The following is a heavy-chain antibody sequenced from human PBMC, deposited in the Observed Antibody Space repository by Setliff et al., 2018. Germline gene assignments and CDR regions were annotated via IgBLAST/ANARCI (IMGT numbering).Heavy chain of an antibody. J-gene: IGHJ6*03. CDR1: GGSISSYY. D-gene: IGHD6-19*01. CDR2: IYIGGSA. CDR3: AREQWLDPPGYYYMDV. V-gene: IGHV4-4*07. Sequence: SETLSLTCTVSGGSISSYYWSWIRQPAGRGLEWIGHIYIGGSANYNPPLKSRVTMSIDTSKNQFSLKLNSVTAADMAVYYCAREQWLDPPGYYYMDVWAKGTTVTVSS.